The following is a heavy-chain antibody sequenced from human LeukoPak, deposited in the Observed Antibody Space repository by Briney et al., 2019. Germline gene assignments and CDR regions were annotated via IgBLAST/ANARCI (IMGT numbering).Heavy chain of an antibody. D-gene: IGHD1-26*01. Sequence: PSQTLSLTCTVSGGSISSGGYYWSWIRQPPGKGLEWIGYIYHSGSTYYNPSLKSRVTISVDRSKNQFSLKLSSVTAADTAVYYCATYSGSSPDAFDIWGQGTMVTVSS. CDR1: GGSISSGGYY. CDR2: IYHSGST. V-gene: IGHV4-30-2*01. CDR3: ATYSGSSPDAFDI. J-gene: IGHJ3*02.